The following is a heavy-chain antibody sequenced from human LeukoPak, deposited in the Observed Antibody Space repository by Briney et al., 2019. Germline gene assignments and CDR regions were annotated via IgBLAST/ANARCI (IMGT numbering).Heavy chain of an antibody. Sequence: SETLSLTCTVSGGSISSGDYYWSWIRQPPGKGLEWIGYIYYSGSTYYNPSLKSRVTISVDTSKNQFSLKLSSVTAADTAVYYCARAGYYDSSGDDWGQGTLVTASS. J-gene: IGHJ4*02. V-gene: IGHV4-30-4*02. CDR1: GGSISSGDYY. D-gene: IGHD3-22*01. CDR2: IYYSGST. CDR3: ARAGYYDSSGDD.